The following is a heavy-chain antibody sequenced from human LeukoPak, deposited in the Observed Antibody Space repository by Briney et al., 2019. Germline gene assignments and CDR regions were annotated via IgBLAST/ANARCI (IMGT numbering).Heavy chain of an antibody. CDR1: GGAISSYY. CDR2: IYYSGST. J-gene: IGHJ4*02. D-gene: IGHD3-3*01. Sequence: NPSETLSLTWTVAGGAISSYYWSWIRQPPGKGLEWIGYIYYSGSTNYNPSLKSRVTISVDTSKNQFSLKLSSVTAADTAVYYCARNNFWSDQYYFDYWGQGTLVTVSS. CDR3: ARNNFWSDQYYFDY. V-gene: IGHV4-59*08.